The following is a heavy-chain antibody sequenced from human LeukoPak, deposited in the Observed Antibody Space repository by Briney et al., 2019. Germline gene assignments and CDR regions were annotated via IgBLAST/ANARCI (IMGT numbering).Heavy chain of an antibody. D-gene: IGHD2-2*01. CDR3: ARGNCSSTSCYFPAYFDY. Sequence: SETLSLTCAVSGYSISSGYYWGWIRQPPGKGLEWIGSIYHSGSTYYNPSLKSRVTISVDTSKNQFSLKLSSVTAADTAVYYCARGNCSSTSCYFPAYFDYWGQGTLVTVSS. CDR1: GYSISSGYY. CDR2: IYHSGST. V-gene: IGHV4-38-2*01. J-gene: IGHJ4*02.